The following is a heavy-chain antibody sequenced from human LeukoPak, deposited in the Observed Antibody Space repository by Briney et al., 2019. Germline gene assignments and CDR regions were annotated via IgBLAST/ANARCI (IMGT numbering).Heavy chain of an antibody. Sequence: PGGSLRLSCAASGFTFSSYAMSWVRQAPGKGLEWVSGISGSGDNTYYADSVKGRFTISRDNSKNTLYVQVNSLGTEDTAAYYCAKGSGRGYSYGLDNWGQGTLVTVSS. J-gene: IGHJ4*02. CDR3: AKGSGRGYSYGLDN. V-gene: IGHV3-23*01. CDR1: GFTFSSYA. D-gene: IGHD5-18*01. CDR2: ISGSGDNT.